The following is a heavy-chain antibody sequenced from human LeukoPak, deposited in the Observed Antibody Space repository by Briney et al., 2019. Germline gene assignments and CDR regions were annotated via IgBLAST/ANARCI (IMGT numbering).Heavy chain of an antibody. J-gene: IGHJ4*02. V-gene: IGHV3-23*01. D-gene: IGHD3-22*01. CDR3: AKPGYDSSGYYYESGYYFDY. CDR1: GFTFSSYA. Sequence: GGSLRLSCAASGFTFSSYAMSWVRQAPGKGLEWVSVVSGSGGSTFYADSVKGRFTISRDNSKNTLYLQMNSLRAEDTAIYYCAKPGYDSSGYYYESGYYFDYWGQGTLVTVSS. CDR2: VSGSGGST.